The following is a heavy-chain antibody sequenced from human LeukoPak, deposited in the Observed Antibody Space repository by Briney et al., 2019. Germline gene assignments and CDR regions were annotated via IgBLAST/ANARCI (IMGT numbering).Heavy chain of an antibody. CDR3: ARGYYDMLTGYYQDDAFDI. J-gene: IGHJ3*02. CDR1: GFTVSSNY. D-gene: IGHD3-9*01. CDR2: IYSGGST. Sequence: PGGSLRLSCAASGFTVSSNYMSWVRQAPGKGLEWVSVIYSGGSTYYADSVKGRFTISRDNSKNTLYLQMNSLRAEDTAVYYCARGYYDMLTGYYQDDAFDIWGQGTMVTVSS. V-gene: IGHV3-66*01.